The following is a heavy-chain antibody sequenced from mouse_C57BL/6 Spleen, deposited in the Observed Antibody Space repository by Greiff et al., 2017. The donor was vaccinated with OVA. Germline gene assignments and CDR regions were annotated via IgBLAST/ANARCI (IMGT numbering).Heavy chain of an antibody. J-gene: IGHJ3*01. D-gene: IGHD1-1*01. Sequence: VQRVESGAELVRPGASVTLSCKASGYTFTDYEMHWVKQTPVHGLEWIGAIDPETGGTAYNQKFKGKAILTADKSSSTAYMELRSLTSEDSAVYYCTREGRGSSRFAYWGQGTLVTVSA. CDR3: TREGRGSSRFAY. CDR2: IDPETGGT. V-gene: IGHV1-15*01. CDR1: GYTFTDYE.